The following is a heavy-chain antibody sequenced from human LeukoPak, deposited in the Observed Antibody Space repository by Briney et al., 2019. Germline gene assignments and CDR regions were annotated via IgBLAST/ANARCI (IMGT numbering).Heavy chain of an antibody. CDR3: ARELSRYYYDSSGYTDVWYFDY. Sequence: SETLSLTCTVSGGSISSYYWSWIRQPPGKGLEWIGYIYYSGSTNYNPSLKSRVTISVDTSKNQFSLKLSSVTAADTAVYYCARELSRYYYDSSGYTDVWYFDYWGQGTLVTVSS. CDR1: GGSISSYY. V-gene: IGHV4-59*12. J-gene: IGHJ4*02. D-gene: IGHD3-22*01. CDR2: IYYSGST.